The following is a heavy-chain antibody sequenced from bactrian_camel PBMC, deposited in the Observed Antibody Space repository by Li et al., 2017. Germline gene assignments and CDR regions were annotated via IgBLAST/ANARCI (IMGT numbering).Heavy chain of an antibody. CDR1: GYTVADNC. Sequence: HVQLVESGGGLVQPGGSLRLSCAASGYTVADNCWAWVRQAPGKDREGVSYLYRDSTYYDDSARGRFNISQDHAESTLWLYMTNLKIEDTANYRCAADLRSPYGTFDERDYWGQGTQVTVS. CDR2: LYRDST. J-gene: IGHJ4*01. D-gene: IGHD5*01. V-gene: IGHV3S9*01. CDR3: AADLRSPYGTFDERDY.